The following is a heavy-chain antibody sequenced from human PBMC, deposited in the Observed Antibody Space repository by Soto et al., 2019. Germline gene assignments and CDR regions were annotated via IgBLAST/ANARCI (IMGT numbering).Heavy chain of an antibody. Sequence: PXETLSLTCTVSGVPISSSSYYWGWIRQPPGKGLEWIGSIYYSGSTYYNPSLKSRVTISVDTSKNQFSLKLSSVTAADTAVYYCARRGAYCSSTSCYGGYNWFDDWGEGTLVTVSS. CDR2: IYYSGST. J-gene: IGHJ5*02. CDR1: GVPISSSSYY. V-gene: IGHV4-39*01. CDR3: ARRGAYCSSTSCYGGYNWFDD. D-gene: IGHD2-2*01.